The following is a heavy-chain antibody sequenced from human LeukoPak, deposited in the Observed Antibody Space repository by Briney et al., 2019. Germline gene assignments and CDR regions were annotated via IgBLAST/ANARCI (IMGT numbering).Heavy chain of an antibody. J-gene: IGHJ4*02. V-gene: IGHV3-23*01. CDR2: ISGSGGST. CDR1: GFTFSSYA. CDR3: PGRYYDFWSGFDY. Sequence: GGYLRLSCAASGFTFSSYAMSWVRQAPGKGLEWVSAISGSGGSTYYADSVKGRFTISRDNSKNTLYLQMNSLRAEDTAVYYCPGRYYDFWSGFDYWGQGTLVTVSS. D-gene: IGHD3-3*01.